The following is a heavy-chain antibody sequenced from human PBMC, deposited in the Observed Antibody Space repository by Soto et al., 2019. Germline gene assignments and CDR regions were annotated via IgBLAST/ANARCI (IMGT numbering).Heavy chain of an antibody. J-gene: IGHJ6*02. D-gene: IGHD3-10*01. V-gene: IGHV1-46*01. Sequence: QVQLVQSGAEVKNPGASVKVSCTASGYAFSNSYIHWVRQAPGQGLEWVGIFSPTSGSASYAQKCQGRGTMTRDTSTATVDMEVSGLGSDDAAVYYCARATMVRGVMGPFGYDSGMDVWGQGTAVTVSS. CDR2: FSPTSGSA. CDR1: GYAFSNSY. CDR3: ARATMVRGVMGPFGYDSGMDV.